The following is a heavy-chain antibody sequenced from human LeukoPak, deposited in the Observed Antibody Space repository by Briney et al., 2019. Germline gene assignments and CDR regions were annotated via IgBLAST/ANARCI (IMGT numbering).Heavy chain of an antibody. CDR2: IYYSGSS. CDR3: ARFWFGEFTQYYYFDY. J-gene: IGHJ4*02. Sequence: PSETLSLTCTVSGGSISSSSHYWGWFRQPPGKGLEWIGYIYYSGSSFCNPSLKSRVTMSVDTSKSQFSLKLTSVTAADTAVYYCARFWFGEFTQYYYFDYWGQGTLVTVSS. D-gene: IGHD3-10*01. V-gene: IGHV4-39*01. CDR1: GGSISSSSHY.